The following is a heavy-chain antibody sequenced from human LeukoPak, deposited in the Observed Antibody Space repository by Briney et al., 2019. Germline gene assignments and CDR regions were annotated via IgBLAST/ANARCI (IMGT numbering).Heavy chain of an antibody. J-gene: IGHJ4*02. D-gene: IGHD6-19*01. CDR2: VSGSGSLK. CDR3: AKDRSTGFYHLDS. CDR1: GFTFTHHA. V-gene: IGHV3-23*01. Sequence: SGGSLRLSCAGSGFTFTHHALSWVRQAPGKGLEWVSTVSGSGSLKFYADSVEGRFTISRDNSENTLYLQMSGLSTEDTALYYCAKDRSTGFYHLDSWGQGTLVTVSS.